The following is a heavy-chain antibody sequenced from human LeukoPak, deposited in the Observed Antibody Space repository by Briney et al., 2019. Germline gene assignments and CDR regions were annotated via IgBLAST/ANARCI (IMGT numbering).Heavy chain of an antibody. V-gene: IGHV3-7*01. CDR1: GFTFSRYC. Sequence: GGSLRLSCAASGFTFSRYCMTWVRQAPGKGLEWVAEIIQDGSAKYYVDSVRGRFTISRDNAKNSLYLQMNSLRGEDTAVYYCARSSPVYQLLLYSDAFDIWGQGTMVTVSS. J-gene: IGHJ3*02. D-gene: IGHD2-2*01. CDR2: IIQDGSAK. CDR3: ARSSPVYQLLLYSDAFDI.